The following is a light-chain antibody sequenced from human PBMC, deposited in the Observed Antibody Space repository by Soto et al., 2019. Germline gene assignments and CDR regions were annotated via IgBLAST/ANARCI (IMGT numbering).Light chain of an antibody. V-gene: IGKV3D-20*02. CDR2: GAS. Sequence: EIVLTQSPGTLSLSSGERATLSCRASQSVSSNYLTWYQQKPGQAPRLLIYGASSRATGIPDRFSGSGSGTDFTLTISNLEPEDFAVYYCQQRSNWPANFGQGTRLEIK. CDR3: QQRSNWPAN. J-gene: IGKJ5*01. CDR1: QSVSSNY.